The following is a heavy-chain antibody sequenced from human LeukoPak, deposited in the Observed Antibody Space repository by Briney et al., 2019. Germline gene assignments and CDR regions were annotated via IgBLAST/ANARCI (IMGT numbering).Heavy chain of an antibody. V-gene: IGHV4-59*01. Sequence: PSETLSLTCTVSGGSISSYYWSWIRQPPGKGREGIGYIYYSGSTNYNPSLKSRVTISVDTSKNPFSLKLSSVTAADTAVYYCARVASPNMVYARYYYYMDVWGKGTTVTVSS. CDR1: GGSISSYY. D-gene: IGHD2-8*01. CDR3: ARVASPNMVYARYYYYMDV. J-gene: IGHJ6*03. CDR2: IYYSGST.